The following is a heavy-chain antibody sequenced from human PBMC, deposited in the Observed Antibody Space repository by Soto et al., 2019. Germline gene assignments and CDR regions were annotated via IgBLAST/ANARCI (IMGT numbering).Heavy chain of an antibody. Sequence: GGSLRLSCAASGFIFSDYAMTWVRQAPGKGLEWVSTISGTRGRQRNTFYTASVKGRFTVTRDNSNNTLYLQMNSLRAEDTAVYYCARDFARYCSGGSCYLPDYWGQGTLVIVSS. V-gene: IGHV3-23*01. CDR1: GFIFSDYA. CDR2: ISGTRGRQRNT. J-gene: IGHJ4*02. D-gene: IGHD2-15*01. CDR3: ARDFARYCSGGSCYLPDY.